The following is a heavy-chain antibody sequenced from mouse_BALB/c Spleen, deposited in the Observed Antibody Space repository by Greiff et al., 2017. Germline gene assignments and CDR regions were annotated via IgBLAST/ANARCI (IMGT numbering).Heavy chain of an antibody. J-gene: IGHJ3*01. CDR1: GFTFSSYA. CDR3: ARRWDYGGFAY. V-gene: IGHV5-6-5*01. CDR2: ISSGGST. Sequence: EVQLVESGGGLVKPGGSLKLSCAASGFTFSSYAMSWVRQTPEKRLEWVASISSGGSTYYPDSVKGRFTISRDNARNILYLQMSSLRSEDTAMYYCARRWDYGGFAYWGQGTLVTVSA. D-gene: IGHD2-4*01.